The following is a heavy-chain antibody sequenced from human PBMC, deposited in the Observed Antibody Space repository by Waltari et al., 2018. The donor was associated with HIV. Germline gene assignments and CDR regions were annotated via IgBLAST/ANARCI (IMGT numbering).Heavy chain of an antibody. V-gene: IGHV4-4*07. CDR2: LYSTGGT. Sequence: QVHLQESGPGLVKPSETLSLTCTVSGGSISTYYWTWIRQPAGKGLEWIGRLYSTGGTNYNPSLKSRRTMSIDTSKKQLSLELRSVTAADTAVYYCARDRPYSGTYLRFDPWGQGTLVTVSS. J-gene: IGHJ5*02. D-gene: IGHD1-26*01. CDR3: ARDRPYSGTYLRFDP. CDR1: GGSISTYY.